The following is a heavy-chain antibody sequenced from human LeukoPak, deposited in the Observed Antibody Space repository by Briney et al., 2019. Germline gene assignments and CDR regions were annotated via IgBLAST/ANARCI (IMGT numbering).Heavy chain of an antibody. CDR3: ARAGGYSYAPGADY. CDR1: GFTFDDYG. Sequence: GGSLRLSCAASGFTFDDYGMTWVRQVPGKGLEWVSGINWNAGDTGYADSVRGRFTISRDNAKNSLYLQMNSLRAEDTALYYCARAGGYSYAPGADYWGQGTLVTVSS. D-gene: IGHD5-18*01. J-gene: IGHJ4*02. CDR2: INWNAGDT. V-gene: IGHV3-20*04.